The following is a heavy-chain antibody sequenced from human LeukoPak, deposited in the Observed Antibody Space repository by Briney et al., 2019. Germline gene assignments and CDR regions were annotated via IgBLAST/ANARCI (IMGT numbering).Heavy chain of an antibody. CDR3: ARDDCGDTCYPGGY. D-gene: IGHD2-21*01. V-gene: IGHV1-3*01. CDR2: IKAGNGDT. J-gene: IGHJ4*02. CDR1: GYIFTKYV. Sequence: ASVKVSFKSSGYIFTKYVVHWVRQAPGQRPEWVGWIKAGNGDTKYSQNFQDRLTITMDTSASTVYMELSSLTSEDTALYYCARDDCGDTCYPGGYWGQGTLVSVSS.